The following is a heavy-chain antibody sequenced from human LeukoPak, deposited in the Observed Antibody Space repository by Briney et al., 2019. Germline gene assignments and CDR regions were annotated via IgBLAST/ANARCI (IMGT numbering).Heavy chain of an antibody. V-gene: IGHV3-53*04. J-gene: IGHJ6*02. CDR2: IYSGGST. Sequence: GGSLRLSCAASGFTFSSYWMSWVRQAPGKGLEWVSVIYSGGSTYYADSVKGRFTISRHNSKNTLYLQMNSLRAEDTAVYYCARASEGMDVWGQGTTVTVSS. CDR3: ARASEGMDV. CDR1: GFTFSSYW.